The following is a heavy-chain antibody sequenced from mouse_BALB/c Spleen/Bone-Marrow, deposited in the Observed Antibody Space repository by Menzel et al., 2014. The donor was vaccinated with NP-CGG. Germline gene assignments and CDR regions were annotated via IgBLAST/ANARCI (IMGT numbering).Heavy chain of an antibody. V-gene: IGHV1-4*01. Sequence: QVQLQQSGAELARPGASVKMSCKASGYTFTTYTMHWVKQRPGQGLEWIGYINPSSGYTNYNQKFKDKATLTADKSSSTAYMQLSSLTSEDSAVYHCARGWLLSWFAYWGQGTLVTVSA. CDR1: GYTFTTYT. CDR3: ARGWLLSWFAY. D-gene: IGHD2-3*01. CDR2: INPSSGYT. J-gene: IGHJ3*01.